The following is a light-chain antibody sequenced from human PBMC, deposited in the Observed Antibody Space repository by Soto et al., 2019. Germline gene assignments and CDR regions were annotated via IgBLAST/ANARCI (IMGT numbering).Light chain of an antibody. V-gene: IGKV1-39*01. CDR1: QSISSY. CDR3: QQSYSTPPSYT. CDR2: AAS. J-gene: IGKJ2*01. Sequence: DIQMTQSPSSLSASVGDRDTITCRASQSISSYLNWYQQKPGKAPKLLIYAASSLQSGVPSRFSGSGSGTDFTLTISSLQPEDFATYHCQQSYSTPPSYTFGQGTKLEIK.